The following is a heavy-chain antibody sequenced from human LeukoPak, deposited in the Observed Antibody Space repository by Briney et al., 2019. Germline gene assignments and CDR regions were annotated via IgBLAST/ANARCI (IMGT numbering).Heavy chain of an antibody. D-gene: IGHD1-26*01. CDR3: ARGRSIVGAINGFWDY. Sequence: PGGSLRLSCAASGFTFSDYSMNWVRQAPGKGLEWVSYISSSSSTIYYADSVKGRFTISRDNAKNSLYLQMNSLRDEDTAVYYCARGRSIVGAINGFWDYWGQGTLVTVSS. J-gene: IGHJ4*02. CDR1: GFTFSDYS. V-gene: IGHV3-48*02. CDR2: ISSSSSTI.